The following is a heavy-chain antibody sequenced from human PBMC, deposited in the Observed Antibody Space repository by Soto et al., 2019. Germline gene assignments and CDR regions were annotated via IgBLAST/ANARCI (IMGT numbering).Heavy chain of an antibody. Sequence: EVQLLESGGGLVQPGGSLRLSCAASGFTFSTFAMSWVRQAPGKGLEWVSGITASGTSTFYADFVKGRFAISRDESKNMLYLQMNSLRAEDTAVYYCCPPTNPYQYKDVWGEGTTVTVS. CDR3: CPPTNPYQYKDV. V-gene: IGHV3-23*01. D-gene: IGHD2-8*01. CDR2: ITASGTST. CDR1: GFTFSTFA. J-gene: IGHJ6*03.